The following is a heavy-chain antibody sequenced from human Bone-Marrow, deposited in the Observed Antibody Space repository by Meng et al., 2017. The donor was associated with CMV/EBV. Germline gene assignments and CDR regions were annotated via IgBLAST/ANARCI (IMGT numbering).Heavy chain of an antibody. CDR2: IYYSGDT. J-gene: IGHJ4*02. D-gene: IGHD1-26*01. Sequence: GSLRLSCTVSGGSISSSSYYWGWIRQPPGKGLEWIGSIYYSGDTYYNPALKSRVTISVDTSKNQFSLKLSSVTAADTAVYYCARGTGFRSGSYYGWWGQGQLVTFSS. V-gene: IGHV4-39*01. CDR1: GGSISSSSYY. CDR3: ARGTGFRSGSYYGW.